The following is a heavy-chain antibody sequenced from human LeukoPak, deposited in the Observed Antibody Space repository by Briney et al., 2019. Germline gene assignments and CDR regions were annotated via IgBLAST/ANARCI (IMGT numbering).Heavy chain of an antibody. V-gene: IGHV3-74*01. CDR1: GLTFSSYW. J-gene: IGHJ3*02. CDR3: ARVGARLGAFDI. CDR2: INSDGTRT. Sequence: GGSLRLSCAASGLTFSSYWMHWVRQAPGKGLVWVSRINSDGTRTSYADSVKGRFTISRDNAKNTLYLQMNSLRAEDTAVYYCARVGARLGAFDIWGQGTMVTVSS. D-gene: IGHD6-25*01.